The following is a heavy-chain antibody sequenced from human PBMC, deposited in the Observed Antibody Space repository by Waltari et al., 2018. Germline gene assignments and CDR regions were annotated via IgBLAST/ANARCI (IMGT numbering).Heavy chain of an antibody. Sequence: QVQLQESGPGLVKPSETLSLTCTVSGGSISSYYWSWIRQPPGKGLEWIGYIYYSGSTNYNPSLKSRVTISVDTSKNQFSLKLSSVTAADTAVYYCARINVGGYFDYWGQGTLVTVSS. J-gene: IGHJ4*02. CDR1: GGSISSYY. CDR2: IYYSGST. D-gene: IGHD3-10*02. V-gene: IGHV4-59*08. CDR3: ARINVGGYFDY.